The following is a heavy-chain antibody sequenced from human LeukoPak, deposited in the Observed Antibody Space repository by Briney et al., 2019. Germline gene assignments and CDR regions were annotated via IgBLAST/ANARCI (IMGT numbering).Heavy chain of an antibody. CDR2: ISYDGSNK. V-gene: IGHV3-30*01. D-gene: IGHD6-13*01. J-gene: IGHJ4*02. CDR3: ARGGRRYSSSWYRGN. Sequence: GGSLRLSCAASGFTFSSYAMHWVRQAPGKGLEWVAVISYDGSNKYYADSVKGRFTISRDNSKNTLYLQMNSLRAEDTAVYYCARGGRRYSSSWYRGNWGQGTLVTVSS. CDR1: GFTFSSYA.